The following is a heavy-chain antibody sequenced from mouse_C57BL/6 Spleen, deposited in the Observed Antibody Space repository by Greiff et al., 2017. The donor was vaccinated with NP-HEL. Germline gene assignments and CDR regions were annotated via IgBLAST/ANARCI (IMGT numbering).Heavy chain of an antibody. Sequence: VQLQQSGAELVRPGTSVTVSCKASGYAFTNYLIEWVKQRPGQGLEWIGVINPGSGGTNYNEKFQGQATLTADKSSSTAYMPLSSLTSEDAAVSFCARAELQASAFDYGGQGTTLTVSS. CDR3: ARAELQASAFDY. D-gene: IGHD1-3*01. CDR1: GYAFTNYL. CDR2: INPGSGGT. J-gene: IGHJ2*01. V-gene: IGHV1-54*01.